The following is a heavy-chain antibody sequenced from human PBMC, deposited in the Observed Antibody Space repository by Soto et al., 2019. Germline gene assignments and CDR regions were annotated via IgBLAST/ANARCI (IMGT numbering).Heavy chain of an antibody. D-gene: IGHD6-19*01. CDR1: GYTFISYG. Sequence: QLVQSGAEVKKPGSSVKVSCKASGYTFISYGIGWVRQAPGQGLEWMGWITTHNDNKNYAQQFQGRVTFTTDTSTSTAYMELRDLTSDDTAVYYCARVYSSGWKGLGYWGQGTLVTVSS. V-gene: IGHV1-18*01. CDR3: ARVYSSGWKGLGY. CDR2: ITTHNDNK. J-gene: IGHJ4*02.